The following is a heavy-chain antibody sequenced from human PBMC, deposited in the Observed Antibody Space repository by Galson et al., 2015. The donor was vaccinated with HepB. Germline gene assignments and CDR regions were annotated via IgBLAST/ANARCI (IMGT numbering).Heavy chain of an antibody. D-gene: IGHD3-10*01. CDR2: IWYDGSNK. V-gene: IGHV3-33*01. CDR3: ARLLWQY. CDR1: GFTFSSYG. Sequence: SLRLSCAASGFTFSSYGMHWVRQAPGKGLEWVAVIWYDGSNKYYADSVKGRFTISRDNSKNTLYLQMNSLRAEGTAVYYCARLLWQYWGQGTLVTVSS. J-gene: IGHJ4*02.